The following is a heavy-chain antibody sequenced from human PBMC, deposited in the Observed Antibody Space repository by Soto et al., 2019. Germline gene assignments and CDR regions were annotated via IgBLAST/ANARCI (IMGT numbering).Heavy chain of an antibody. CDR1: GFTFSSYS. CDR3: ARDSSGYLRYYYYGMDV. Sequence: GGSLRLSCAASGFTFSSYSMNWVRQAPGKGLEWVSSISSSSSYIYYADSVKGRFTISRDNAKNSLYLQMNSLRAEDTAVYYCARDSSGYLRYYYYGMDVWGQGTTVTVSS. D-gene: IGHD3-22*01. J-gene: IGHJ6*02. V-gene: IGHV3-21*01. CDR2: ISSSSSYI.